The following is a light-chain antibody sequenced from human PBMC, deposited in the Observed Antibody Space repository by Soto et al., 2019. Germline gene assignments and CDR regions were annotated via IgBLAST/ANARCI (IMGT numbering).Light chain of an antibody. J-gene: IGKJ4*01. CDR3: QQRRHWPLT. V-gene: IGKV3-11*01. Sequence: EVVLTQSPATLSLSPGARATLSCRASQSVFNYLAWYQQKPGQAPGLLIDDASNRAAGIPGRFSGSGSGTDFTLTISSLESEDFAVYYCQQRRHWPLTFGGGTKVET. CDR1: QSVFNY. CDR2: DAS.